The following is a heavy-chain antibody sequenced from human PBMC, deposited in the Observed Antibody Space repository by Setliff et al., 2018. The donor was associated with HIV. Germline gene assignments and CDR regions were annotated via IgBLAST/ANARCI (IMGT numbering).Heavy chain of an antibody. V-gene: IGHV4-34*01. Sequence: SETLSLTCAVYGESFSDYSWNWIRQTPEKGLEWIAEITQSGTTNYNPSLRGRVTIVVGTSKNHFSLNLRSVAAADTAFYYCATKGWNAYKAFDYWGQGTLVTVSS. CDR1: GESFSDYS. J-gene: IGHJ4*02. CDR3: ATKGWNAYKAFDY. D-gene: IGHD1-1*01. CDR2: ITQSGTT.